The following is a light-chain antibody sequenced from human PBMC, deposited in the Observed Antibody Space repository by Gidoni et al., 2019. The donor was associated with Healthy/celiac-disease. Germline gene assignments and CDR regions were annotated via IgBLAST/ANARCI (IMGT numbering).Light chain of an antibody. V-gene: IGLV3-21*03. Sequence: SYVLTPPPSVSVAPGKTARITCGGQNSGSKSVHWYQQKPGQAPVLVVYVDGDRPSGIPERFSGSNAGNTATLTISRVEAGDEADYYCQVWDSSSDHPRVVFGGGTKLTVL. CDR3: QVWDSSSDHPRVV. CDR1: NSGSKS. CDR2: VDG. J-gene: IGLJ2*01.